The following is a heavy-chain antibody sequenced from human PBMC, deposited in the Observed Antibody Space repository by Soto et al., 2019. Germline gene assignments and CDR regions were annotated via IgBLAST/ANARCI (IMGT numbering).Heavy chain of an antibody. J-gene: IGHJ3*02. CDR3: ARAPESGATRAPLAFDI. CDR1: GFTVSSNY. Sequence: GGSLRLSCAASGFTVSSNYMSWVRQAPGKGLEWVSVIYSGGSTYYADSVKGRFTISRHNSKNTLYLQMNSLRAEDTAVYYCARAPESGATRAPLAFDIWGQGTMVTVSS. CDR2: IYSGGST. D-gene: IGHD3-10*01. V-gene: IGHV3-53*04.